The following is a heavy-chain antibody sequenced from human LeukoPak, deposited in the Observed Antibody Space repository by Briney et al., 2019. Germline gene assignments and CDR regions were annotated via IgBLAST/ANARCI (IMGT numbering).Heavy chain of an antibody. CDR1: GGPISSGDYY. CDR2: IYYSGST. V-gene: IGHV4-30-4*01. Sequence: SQALSLTCTVSGGPISSGDYYWSWIRQPPGKGLEWIGYIYYSGSTYYNPSLKSRVTISVDTSKNQFSLKLSSVTAADTAVYYCARVPRVVGAFDIWGQGTMVTVSS. D-gene: IGHD1-26*01. J-gene: IGHJ3*02. CDR3: ARVPRVVGAFDI.